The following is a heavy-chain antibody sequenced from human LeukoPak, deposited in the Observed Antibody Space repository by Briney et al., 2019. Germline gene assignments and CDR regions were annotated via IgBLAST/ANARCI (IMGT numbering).Heavy chain of an antibody. CDR2: IIPIFGTA. Sequence: SVKVSCKASGGTLSSYAISWVRQAPGQGLEWMGGIIPIFGTANYAQKFQGRVTITADESMSTAYMELSSLRSEDTAVYYCARAYRPWSGYYSYWGQGTLVTVSS. V-gene: IGHV1-69*13. CDR3: ARAYRPWSGYYSY. CDR1: GGTLSSYA. D-gene: IGHD3-3*01. J-gene: IGHJ4*02.